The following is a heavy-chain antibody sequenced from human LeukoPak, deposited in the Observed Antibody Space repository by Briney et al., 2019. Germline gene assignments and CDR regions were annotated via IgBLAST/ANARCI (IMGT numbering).Heavy chain of an antibody. J-gene: IGHJ4*02. D-gene: IGHD3-10*01. Sequence: PGRSLRLSWAASGFTFSSYGMHWVRQAPGKGLEWVAVIWYDGSNKYYADSVKGRFTISRDNSKNTLYLQMNSLRAEDTAVYYCARESVLLWFGEVERGYYFDYWGQGNLVTVSA. V-gene: IGHV3-33*01. CDR1: GFTFSSYG. CDR2: IWYDGSNK. CDR3: ARESVLLWFGEVERGYYFDY.